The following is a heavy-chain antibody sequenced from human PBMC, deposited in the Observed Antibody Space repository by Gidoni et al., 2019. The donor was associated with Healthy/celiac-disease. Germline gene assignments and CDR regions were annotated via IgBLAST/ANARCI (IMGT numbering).Heavy chain of an antibody. V-gene: IGHV3-49*04. D-gene: IGHD3-3*01. CDR1: GSTFGDYA. CDR3: TAYDLWSGYYLDY. CDR2: IRSKAYGGTT. J-gene: IGHJ4*02. Sequence: EVQLVESGGGLVQPGRSRRLSCTASGSTFGDYAMSWVRQAPGKGLEWVGVIRSKAYGGTTEYAASVKGRFTISRDDSKSIAYLQMNSLKTEDTAVYYCTAYDLWSGYYLDYWGQGTLVTVSS.